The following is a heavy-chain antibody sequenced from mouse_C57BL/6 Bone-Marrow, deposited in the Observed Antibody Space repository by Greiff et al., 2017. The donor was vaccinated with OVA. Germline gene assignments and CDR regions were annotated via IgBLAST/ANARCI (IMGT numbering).Heavy chain of an antibody. CDR3: ASGAY. Sequence: VKLMESGPGLVAPAQSLSITCTVSGFSLTSYGVDWVRQSPGKGLEWLGVIGGGGSTNYNSAIKSRLSISKANSKSQVFLKMNRLQTDDTAMYYCASGAYWGQGTLVTVSA. CDR1: GFSLTSYG. V-gene: IGHV2-6*01. J-gene: IGHJ3*01. CDR2: IGGGGST.